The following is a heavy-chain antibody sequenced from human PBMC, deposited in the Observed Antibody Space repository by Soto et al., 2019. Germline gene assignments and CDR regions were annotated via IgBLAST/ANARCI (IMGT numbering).Heavy chain of an antibody. CDR3: ARGLAVAGMRHGMDV. V-gene: IGHV1-69*13. J-gene: IGHJ6*02. CDR1: GGTFSSYA. Sequence: SVKVSCKASGGTFSSYAISWVRQAPGQGLEWMGGIMPIFGTANYAQKFQGRVTITADESTSTAYMELSSLRSEDTAVYYCARGLAVAGMRHGMDVWGQGTTVTVSS. CDR2: IMPIFGTA. D-gene: IGHD6-19*01.